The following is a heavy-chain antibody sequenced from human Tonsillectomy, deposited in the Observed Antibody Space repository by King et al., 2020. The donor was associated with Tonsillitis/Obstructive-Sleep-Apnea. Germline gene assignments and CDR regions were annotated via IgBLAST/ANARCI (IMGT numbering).Heavy chain of an antibody. CDR1: GFDFSRYG. J-gene: IGHJ6*03. V-gene: IGHV3-21*01. CDR3: VRSPDSWSFDYYHYMDV. D-gene: IGHD4-11*01. CDR2: ISVGGSYI. Sequence: VQLVESGGGLVKPGGSLRLSCAASGFDFSRYGMNWVRQAPGKGLEWVSSISVGGSYIYYADSLKGRFTISRDNAMNSLYLLMNSLRAEDTAVYYCVRSPDSWSFDYYHYMDVWGKGTAVTVSS.